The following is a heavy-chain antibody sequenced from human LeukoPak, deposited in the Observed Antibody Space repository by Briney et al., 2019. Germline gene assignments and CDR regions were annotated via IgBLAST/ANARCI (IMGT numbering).Heavy chain of an antibody. CDR2: IIPSGGST. J-gene: IGHJ4*02. CDR1: GYTFNTYY. Sequence: GASVKVSCKASGYTFNTYYIHWVRQAPGQGLEWMGIIIPSGGSTTYAQNFQGRVTMTRDMSSSTVYLELSSLRSDDTAMYYCAREGGYPPYFDYWGQGTLVTVPS. CDR3: AREGGYPPYFDY. V-gene: IGHV1-46*02. D-gene: IGHD5-12*01.